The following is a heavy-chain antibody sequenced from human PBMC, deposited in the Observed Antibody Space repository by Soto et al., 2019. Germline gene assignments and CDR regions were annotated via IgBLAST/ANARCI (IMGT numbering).Heavy chain of an antibody. CDR1: GYTFTRYD. Sequence: ASVKVSCEASGYTFTRYDINCVRQATGQGLEYLGWMNPNSGNTGYVQKFQGRVTMTWDSSITTAYMELSSLRSEDTAVYFCARGVKYGAYSRWFDPWGQGTLVTVS. CDR3: ARGVKYGAYSRWFDP. J-gene: IGHJ5*02. V-gene: IGHV1-8*01. D-gene: IGHD4-17*01. CDR2: MNPNSGNT.